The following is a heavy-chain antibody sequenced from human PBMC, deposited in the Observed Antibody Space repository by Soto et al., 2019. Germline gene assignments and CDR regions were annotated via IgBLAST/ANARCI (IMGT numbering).Heavy chain of an antibody. CDR2: IIPIFGTA. V-gene: IGHV1-69*13. Sequence: SVKVSCKASGGTFSSYAISWVRQAPGQGLEWMGGIIPIFGTANYAQKFQGRVTITADESTSTAYMELSSLRSEDTAVYYCARILNYYDSSGYYYAFDYWGQGTLVTVS. D-gene: IGHD3-22*01. CDR1: GGTFSSYA. J-gene: IGHJ4*02. CDR3: ARILNYYDSSGYYYAFDY.